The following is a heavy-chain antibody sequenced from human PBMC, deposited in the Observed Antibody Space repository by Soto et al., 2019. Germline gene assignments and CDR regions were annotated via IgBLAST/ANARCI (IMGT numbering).Heavy chain of an antibody. D-gene: IGHD6-6*01. Sequence: QVQLVESGGGVVQPGRSLRLSCAASGFIFSSYGMHWVRQAPGKGLEWVAVIWYDGSNKYYADSVKGRFTISRDNSKNTLYLQMNSLRAEDTAVYYCARETLAARRGYFDYWGQGTLVTVSS. CDR2: IWYDGSNK. CDR1: GFIFSSYG. CDR3: ARETLAARRGYFDY. V-gene: IGHV3-33*01. J-gene: IGHJ4*02.